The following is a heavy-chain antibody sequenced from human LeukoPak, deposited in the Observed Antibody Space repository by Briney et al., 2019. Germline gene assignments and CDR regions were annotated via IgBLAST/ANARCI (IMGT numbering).Heavy chain of an antibody. J-gene: IGHJ4*02. CDR3: ARNSGWGYYFDY. CDR1: GFTFSSYS. Sequence: PGGSLGLSCAASGFTFSSYSMNWVRQAPGKGLEWVSSISSSSSYIYYADSVKGRFTISRDNAKNSLYLQMNSLRAEDTAVYYCARNSGWGYYFDYWGQGTLVTVSS. V-gene: IGHV3-21*01. CDR2: ISSSSSYI. D-gene: IGHD6-19*01.